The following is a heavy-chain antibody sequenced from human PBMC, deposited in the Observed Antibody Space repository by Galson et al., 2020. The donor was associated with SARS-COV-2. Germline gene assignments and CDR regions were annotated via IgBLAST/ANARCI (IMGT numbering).Heavy chain of an antibody. CDR2: MNPNSGNT. V-gene: IGHV1-8*01. J-gene: IGHJ4*02. CDR3: ARGFRSRGEVTIFGVVSRLYYVDY. CDR1: GYTFTSYD. Sequence: ASVKVSCKASGYTFTSYDINWVRQATGQGLEWMGWMNPNSGNTGYAQKFQGRVTMTRNTSISTAYMELSSLRSEDTAVYYCARGFRSRGEVTIFGVVSRLYYVDYWGQGTLVTVSS. D-gene: IGHD3-3*01.